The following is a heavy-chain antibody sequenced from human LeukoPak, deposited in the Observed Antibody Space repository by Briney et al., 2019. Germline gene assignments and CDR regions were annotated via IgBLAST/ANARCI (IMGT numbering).Heavy chain of an antibody. Sequence: ASETLSLTCTVSGGSISTYYWSWIRQPPGKGLEWIGYIYYTGSTNYNPSLKSRVTISVDTSKNQFSLKLSSVTAADTALYFCARSYYYHSSGYYFFDYWGQGTLVTVSS. CDR3: ARSYYYHSSGYYFFDY. CDR1: GGSISTYY. D-gene: IGHD3-22*01. V-gene: IGHV4-59*01. J-gene: IGHJ4*02. CDR2: IYYTGST.